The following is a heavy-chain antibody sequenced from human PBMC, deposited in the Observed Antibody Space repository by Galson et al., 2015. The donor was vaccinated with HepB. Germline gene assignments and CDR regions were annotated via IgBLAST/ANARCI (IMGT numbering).Heavy chain of an antibody. CDR2: INPNRGGT. V-gene: IGHV1-2*06. Sequence: SVKVSCKASGYTFTGYYMNWVRQAPGQGPEWMGRINPNRGGTNYAQKFQGRVTLTRDTSIRTAYMESSRLTSDDTAVYYCARGAGGFPGADNWGQGTQVTVSS. D-gene: IGHD1-14*01. J-gene: IGHJ4*02. CDR3: ARGAGGFPGADN. CDR1: GYTFTGYY.